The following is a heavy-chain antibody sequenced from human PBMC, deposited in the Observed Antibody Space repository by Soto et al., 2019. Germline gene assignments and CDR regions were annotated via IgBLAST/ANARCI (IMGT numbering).Heavy chain of an antibody. V-gene: IGHV4-31*03. CDR2: IYYSGST. D-gene: IGHD3-10*01. Sequence: QVQLQESGPGLVKPSQTLSLTCTVSGGSISSGGYYWSWIRQHPGKGLEWIGYIYYSGSTYYNPSLQSRVTRSLGTSKNQFSLKLSSVTAADTAVYYCARGGDTMVRGVDYPSFDYWGQGTLVTVSS. CDR3: ARGGDTMVRGVDYPSFDY. CDR1: GGSISSGGYY. J-gene: IGHJ4*02.